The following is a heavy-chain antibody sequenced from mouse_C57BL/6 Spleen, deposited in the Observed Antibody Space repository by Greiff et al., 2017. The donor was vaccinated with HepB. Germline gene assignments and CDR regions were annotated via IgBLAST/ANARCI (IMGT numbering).Heavy chain of an antibody. V-gene: IGHV5-16*01. CDR2: INYDGSST. CDR1: GFTFSDYY. Sequence: EVQVVESEGGLVQPGSSMKLSCTASGFTFSDYYMAWVRQVPEKGLEWVANINYDGSSTYYLDSLKSRFIISRDNAKNILYLQMSSLKSEDTATYYCARDTYGSSYGYFDVWGTGTTVTVSS. D-gene: IGHD1-1*01. CDR3: ARDTYGSSYGYFDV. J-gene: IGHJ1*03.